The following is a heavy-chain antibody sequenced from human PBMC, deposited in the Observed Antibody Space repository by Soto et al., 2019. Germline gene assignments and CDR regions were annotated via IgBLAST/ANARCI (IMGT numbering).Heavy chain of an antibody. D-gene: IGHD6-13*01. CDR2: ISYDGSNK. Sequence: QVQLVESGGGVVQPGRSLRLSCAASGFTFSSYAMHWVRQAPGKGLEWVAVISYDGSNKYYADSVKGRFTISRDNSKNPLYLQMNSLRAEDTAVYYCARMYSSSWFGDYWGQGTLVTVSS. CDR3: ARMYSSSWFGDY. V-gene: IGHV3-30-3*01. J-gene: IGHJ4*02. CDR1: GFTFSSYA.